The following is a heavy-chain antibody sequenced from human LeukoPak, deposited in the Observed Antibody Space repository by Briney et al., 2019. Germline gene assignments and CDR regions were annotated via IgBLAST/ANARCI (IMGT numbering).Heavy chain of an antibody. V-gene: IGHV3-9*01. Sequence: GGSLRLSCAASGFTFDDYAMHWVRQAPGKGLEWVSGISWNSGSIGYADSVKGRFTISRDNAKNSLYLQMNSLRAEDTAVYYCAVSVTYGMDVWGQGTTVTVSS. D-gene: IGHD4-17*01. J-gene: IGHJ6*02. CDR1: GFTFDDYA. CDR2: ISWNSGSI. CDR3: AVSVTYGMDV.